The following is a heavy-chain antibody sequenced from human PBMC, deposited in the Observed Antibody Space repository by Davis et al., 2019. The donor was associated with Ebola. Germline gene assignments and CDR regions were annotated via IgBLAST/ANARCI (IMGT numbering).Heavy chain of an antibody. D-gene: IGHD5-18*01. CDR3: ARNGYSYSFDY. CDR1: GFVFRNYV. Sequence: GGSLRLSCAASGFVFRNYVMSWVRQAPGKGLEWVSTLGTSADTYYADSVKGRFTISRDNAKNSLYLQMNSLRAEDTAVYYCARNGYSYSFDYWGQGTLVTVSS. CDR2: LGTSADT. V-gene: IGHV3-69-1*01. J-gene: IGHJ4*02.